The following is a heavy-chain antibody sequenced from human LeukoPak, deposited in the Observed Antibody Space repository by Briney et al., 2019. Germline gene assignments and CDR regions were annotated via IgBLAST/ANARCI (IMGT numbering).Heavy chain of an antibody. J-gene: IGHJ5*02. CDR1: GGTFSSYA. Sequence: ASVKVSCKASGGTFSSYAISWVRQAPGQGLEWMGGIIPIFGTANYAQKFQGRVTITADESTSTAYMELSSLRSEDTAAYYCARKITMVRGVIISWFDPWGQGTLVTVSS. CDR2: IIPIFGTA. V-gene: IGHV1-69*13. CDR3: ARKITMVRGVIISWFDP. D-gene: IGHD3-10*01.